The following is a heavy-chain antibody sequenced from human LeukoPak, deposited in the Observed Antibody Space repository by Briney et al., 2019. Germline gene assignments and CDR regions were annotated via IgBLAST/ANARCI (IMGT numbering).Heavy chain of an antibody. V-gene: IGHV3-23*01. CDR2: ISGSGGDT. CDR1: GFTFSSYA. D-gene: IGHD3-22*01. J-gene: IGHJ4*02. CDR3: AKDYYDISGSRYDF. Sequence: GGSLRLSCAASGFTFSSYAMHWVRQAPGKGLEWVSAISGSGGDTWYADSVRGRFTISRDNSKNTLYMQVNSLRAEDTAVYYCAKDYYDISGSRYDFWGQGTLVTVSS.